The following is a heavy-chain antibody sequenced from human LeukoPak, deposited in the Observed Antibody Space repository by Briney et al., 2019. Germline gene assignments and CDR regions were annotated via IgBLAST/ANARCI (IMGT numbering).Heavy chain of an antibody. CDR1: GFTFSSYW. J-gene: IGHJ4*02. V-gene: IGHV3-7*01. D-gene: IGHD3-3*01. CDR3: ARGVVYPAWSGPHWSDY. CDR2: IKQDASQE. Sequence: PGGSLRLSCAASGFTFSSYWMSWVRQASGKGPEWVAHIKQDASQEYHVDSVKGRFTISRDNAKNSLYLQMNSLRAEDTAVYYCARGVVYPAWSGPHWSDYWGQGALVTVSS.